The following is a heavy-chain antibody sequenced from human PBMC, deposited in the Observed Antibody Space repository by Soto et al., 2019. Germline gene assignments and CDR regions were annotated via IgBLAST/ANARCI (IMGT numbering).Heavy chain of an antibody. V-gene: IGHV4-39*01. D-gene: IGHD3-16*01. J-gene: IGHJ6*03. CDR1: GGPISSSNHY. CDR2: IYYIGST. CDR3: ARLGDRLNYYYMEV. Sequence: QLQLQESGPGLVKPAETLSVTCTVSGGPISSSNHYWGWIRQPPGKGLEWIGSIYYIGSTYYNPSVQSRGTISVDTSKNQFSLKVRSVTAADTAVYFCARLGDRLNYYYMEVWGKGTTVTVSS.